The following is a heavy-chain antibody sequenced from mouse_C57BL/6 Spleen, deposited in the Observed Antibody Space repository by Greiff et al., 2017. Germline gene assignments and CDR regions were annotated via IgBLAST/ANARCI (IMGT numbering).Heavy chain of an antibody. CDR1: GFTFSSYA. CDR3: ARDGDDYVFFFDY. D-gene: IGHD2-4*01. CDR2: ISDGGSYT. J-gene: IGHJ2*01. V-gene: IGHV5-4*01. Sequence: EVHLVESGGGLVKPGGSLKLSCAASGFTFSSYAMSWVRQTPEKRLEWVATISDGGSYTYYPDNVKGRFTISRDNAKNNLYLQMSHLKSEDTAMYYCARDGDDYVFFFDYWSQGTTLTVSS.